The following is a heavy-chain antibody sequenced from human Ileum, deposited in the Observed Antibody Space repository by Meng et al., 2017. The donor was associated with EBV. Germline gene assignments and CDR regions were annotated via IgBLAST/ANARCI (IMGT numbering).Heavy chain of an antibody. Sequence: LRQGPGPGLVKPSGTLSLTVAVSGGSISSSNWWSWVRQPPGKGLEWIGKIYHSGITIYNPSLKSRVTMSVDNSKNQFSLKLNSMTAADTAVYYCARDPTGGEDHQRVWGQGTLVTVSS. CDR2: IYHSGIT. CDR1: GGSISSSNW. D-gene: IGHD1-14*01. V-gene: IGHV4-4*02. J-gene: IGHJ4*02. CDR3: ARDPTGGEDHQRV.